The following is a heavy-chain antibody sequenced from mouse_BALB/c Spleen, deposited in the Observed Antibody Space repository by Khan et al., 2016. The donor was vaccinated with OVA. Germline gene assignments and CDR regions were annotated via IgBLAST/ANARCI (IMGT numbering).Heavy chain of an antibody. CDR1: GFTFSNYA. CDR2: ISSGGSYT. J-gene: IGHJ3*01. CDR3: ARELSTAVVATPFDY. Sequence: EVNVVESGGGLVKPGGSLKLSCAASGFTFSNYAMSWVRQTPEKRLKWVATISSGGSYTYFPDSVQGRFTISRDNAKNTLSLQMSSLRSEDTAIYYGARELSTAVVATPFDYWGQGTLVTVSA. D-gene: IGHD1-1*01. V-gene: IGHV5-9-3*01.